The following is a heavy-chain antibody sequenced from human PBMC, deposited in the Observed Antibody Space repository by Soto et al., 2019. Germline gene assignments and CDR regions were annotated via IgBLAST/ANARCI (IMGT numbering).Heavy chain of an antibody. V-gene: IGHV3-23*01. J-gene: IGHJ3*02. CDR1: GFTFSTYA. Sequence: PGGSVGLSCAASGFTFSTYAMSWFRQAPGKGLEWVSAISGSGGSTYYADSVKGRFTISRDNSKNTLYLQINSLRAEDTAVYYCAKDPPDCYIHPGDAFDIWGQGTMVTGS. D-gene: IGHD2-21*01. CDR3: AKDPPDCYIHPGDAFDI. CDR2: ISGSGGST.